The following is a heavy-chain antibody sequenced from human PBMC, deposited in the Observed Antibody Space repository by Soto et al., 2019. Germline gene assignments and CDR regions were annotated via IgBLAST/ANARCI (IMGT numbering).Heavy chain of an antibody. CDR1: GFTFNTYS. Sequence: GGSLRLSCAASGFTFNTYSMNWVRQAPGKGLEWVSSISTGGSSIVYADSVRGRFSISRDNTNNSLYLQMNSLRAEDTAVYYCARHHFGSSSDDWGHGTLVTVSS. V-gene: IGHV3-21*01. D-gene: IGHD3-10*01. CDR3: ARHHFGSSSDD. CDR2: ISTGGSSI. J-gene: IGHJ4*01.